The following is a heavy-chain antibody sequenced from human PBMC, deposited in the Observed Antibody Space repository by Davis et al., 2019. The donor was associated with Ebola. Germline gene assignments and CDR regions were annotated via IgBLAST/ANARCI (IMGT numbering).Heavy chain of an antibody. V-gene: IGHV1-46*01. CDR1: GFTFTDYY. D-gene: IGHD2-21*02. CDR3: ARGRPTATEGGYFDY. Sequence: ASVKVSCKASGFTFTDYYFHWVRQAPGQGLDWMGIINPSSGSTTYAQKFQGRLTVTRDTSTSTVYMELRSLRSEDTAVYFCARGRPTATEGGYFDYWAQGTLVTVSS. CDR2: INPSSGST. J-gene: IGHJ4*02.